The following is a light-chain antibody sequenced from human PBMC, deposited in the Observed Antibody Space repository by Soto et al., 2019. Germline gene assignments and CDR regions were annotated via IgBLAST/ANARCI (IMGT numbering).Light chain of an antibody. Sequence: EIVMTQSPVTLSVSPGERATLSCRASQSVSSNLAWYQQKPGQAPRLLIYGASTRATGIPVRFSGSGSGTEFTLTISSLQSEDFAVYYCQQYNKWPLTFGQGTKVEIK. J-gene: IGKJ1*01. CDR2: GAS. V-gene: IGKV3-15*01. CDR1: QSVSSN. CDR3: QQYNKWPLT.